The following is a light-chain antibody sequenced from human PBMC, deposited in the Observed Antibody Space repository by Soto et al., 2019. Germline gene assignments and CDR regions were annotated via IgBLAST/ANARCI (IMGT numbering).Light chain of an antibody. Sequence: DIVLTQSPGTLSLSPGDRVALSCRASQSISDTLAWYQQKPGQAPRLLIHGASTRAPGFPARFSGSGSGTDFTLTISSLQSEDFAVYYCQQYDNWPWTFGQGTKVDI. V-gene: IGKV3-15*01. CDR1: QSISDT. CDR2: GAS. J-gene: IGKJ1*01. CDR3: QQYDNWPWT.